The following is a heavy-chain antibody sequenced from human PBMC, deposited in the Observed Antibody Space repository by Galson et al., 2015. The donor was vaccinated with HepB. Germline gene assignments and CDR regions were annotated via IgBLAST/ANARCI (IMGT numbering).Heavy chain of an antibody. CDR3: ARAVGRGIVVGPAHFDY. CDR2: IYPGDSDP. V-gene: IGHV5-51*03. D-gene: IGHD2-2*01. Sequence: QSGAEANKPGQSLTISCTGSAHSLTSYWIGWVRHAPGKRLEWMGIIYPGDSDPRSSPSFQGQVPISANKSISTASLQWSSLKASDTAMYYCARAVGRGIVVGPAHFDYWGQGTLVTVSS. J-gene: IGHJ4*02. CDR1: AHSLTSYW.